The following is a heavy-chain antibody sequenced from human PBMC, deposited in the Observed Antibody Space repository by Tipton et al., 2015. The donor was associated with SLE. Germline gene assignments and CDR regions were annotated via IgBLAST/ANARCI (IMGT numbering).Heavy chain of an antibody. V-gene: IGHV4-61*02. CDR2: LYKSGSS. CDR1: GGSISTTGYY. CDR3: AREPWAYEYWSGSTLGCMDV. Sequence: LRLSCTVSGGSISTTGYYWSWIRQPAGKGLEWIGRLYKSGSSNYNAALKSRVTMSVDTSKNQFSLNLSSVTAADTAVYYCAREPWAYEYWSGSTLGCMDVWGKGTTVTVSS. J-gene: IGHJ6*03. D-gene: IGHD3-3*01.